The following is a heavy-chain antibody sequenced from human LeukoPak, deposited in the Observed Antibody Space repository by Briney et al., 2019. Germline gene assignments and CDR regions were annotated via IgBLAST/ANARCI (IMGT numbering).Heavy chain of an antibody. J-gene: IGHJ4*02. Sequence: SETLSLTCTVSGGSISSYYWSWIRQPPGKGLEWIGYIYYSGSTNYNPSLKSRVTISVDTSKNQFSLKLSSVTAADTAVYYCSGLYGSGSFLFDYWGQGTLVTVSS. CDR1: GGSISSYY. D-gene: IGHD3-10*01. CDR3: SGLYGSGSFLFDY. CDR2: IYYSGST. V-gene: IGHV4-59*01.